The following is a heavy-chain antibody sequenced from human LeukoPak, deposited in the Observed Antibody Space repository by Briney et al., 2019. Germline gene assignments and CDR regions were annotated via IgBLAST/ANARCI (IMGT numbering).Heavy chain of an antibody. D-gene: IGHD2-15*01. J-gene: IGHJ4*02. V-gene: IGHV4-4*07. CDR1: GGSISSYY. Sequence: SETLSLTCTVSGGSISSYYWSWIRQPAGKGLEWIGRIYTSGSTNYNPSLKSRVTISVDTSKNQFSLRLSSVTAADTAVYYCARHTVVAGGRRLADYFDYWGQGTLVTVSS. CDR2: IYTSGST. CDR3: ARHTVVAGGRRLADYFDY.